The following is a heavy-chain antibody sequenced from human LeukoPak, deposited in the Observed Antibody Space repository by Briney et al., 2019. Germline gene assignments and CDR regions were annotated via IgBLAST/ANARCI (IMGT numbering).Heavy chain of an antibody. CDR2: IRSKAYGGTT. Sequence: GGSLRLSCTGSGFTFGDYAMSWFRQAPGKGLEWVGFIRSKAYGGTTEYAASVKGRFTISRDDSKNIAYLQMNSLKTEDTAVYYCAKATDSDYYYGSGSHFDYWGQGTLVTVSS. CDR3: AKATDSDYYYGSGSHFDY. D-gene: IGHD3-10*01. J-gene: IGHJ4*02. V-gene: IGHV3-49*03. CDR1: GFTFGDYA.